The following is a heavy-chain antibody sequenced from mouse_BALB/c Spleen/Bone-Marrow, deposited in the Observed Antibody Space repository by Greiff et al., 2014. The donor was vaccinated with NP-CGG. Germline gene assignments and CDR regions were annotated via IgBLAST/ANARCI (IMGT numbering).Heavy chain of an antibody. V-gene: IGHV4-1*02. CDR3: ARMGYYGWLAY. CDR1: GFDFRTYW. CDR2: INPDSKTK. D-gene: IGHD1-1*01. Sequence: VQLKESGGGLVQPGGFLKLSCAVSGFDFRTYWMSWVRQAPGKGLEWIREINPDSKTKNYAPSLKDKSIISRDNAKNTLYLQMSKGRSEDTALYYCARMGYYGWLAYWGQGTLVTVSA. J-gene: IGHJ3*01.